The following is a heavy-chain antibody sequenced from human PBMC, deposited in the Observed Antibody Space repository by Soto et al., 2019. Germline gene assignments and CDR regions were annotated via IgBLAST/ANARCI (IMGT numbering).Heavy chain of an antibody. CDR1: GYTFTSYD. Sequence: QVQLVQSGAEVKKPGASVKVSCKASGYTFTSYDINWVRQATGQGLEWMGWMNPNSGNTVFAQKFQGRVTMTRNTSISTAYMERSSLSSEDTAVYYCAGERSYGLDYWCPGTLVTVSS. V-gene: IGHV1-8*01. J-gene: IGHJ4*02. CDR2: MNPNSGNT. D-gene: IGHD5-18*01. CDR3: AGERSYGLDY.